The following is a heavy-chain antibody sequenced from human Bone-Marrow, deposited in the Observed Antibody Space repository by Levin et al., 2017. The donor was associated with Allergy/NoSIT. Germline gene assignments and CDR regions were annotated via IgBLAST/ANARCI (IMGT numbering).Heavy chain of an antibody. D-gene: IGHD2-8*01. V-gene: IGHV4-34*01. CDR1: GGSFSGYY. Sequence: SETLSLTCAVYGGSFSGYYWSWIRQPPGKGLEWIGEINHSGSTNYNPSLKSRVTISVDTSKNQFSLKLSSVTAADTAVYYCARLYVGGYWGQGTLVTVSS. J-gene: IGHJ4*02. CDR3: ARLYVGGY. CDR2: INHSGST.